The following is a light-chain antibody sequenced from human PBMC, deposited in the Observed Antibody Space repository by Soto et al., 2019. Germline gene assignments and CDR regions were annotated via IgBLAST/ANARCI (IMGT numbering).Light chain of an antibody. Sequence: IVLTQSPRTLSLSPGERATISCRASQSVSSSYLAWYQQKPGQAPRLLIYGASSRATGIPDRFSGSGSGTDLTLTISRLEPEDFAVYYCQQYGSSPPYTFGQGTKVDIK. J-gene: IGKJ2*01. CDR2: GAS. CDR3: QQYGSSPPYT. V-gene: IGKV3-20*01. CDR1: QSVSSSY.